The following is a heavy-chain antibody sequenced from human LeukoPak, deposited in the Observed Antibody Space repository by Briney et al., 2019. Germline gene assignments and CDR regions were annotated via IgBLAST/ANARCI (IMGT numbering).Heavy chain of an antibody. Sequence: GGSLRLSCAASGFTFSSYSMNWVRQAPGKGLEWVSSISSSSSYIYYVDSVKGRFTISRDNAKNSLYLQMNSLRAEDTAVYYCARHSTAIDPWGQGTLVTVSS. D-gene: IGHD1-14*01. J-gene: IGHJ5*02. V-gene: IGHV3-21*01. CDR1: GFTFSSYS. CDR2: ISSSSSYI. CDR3: ARHSTAIDP.